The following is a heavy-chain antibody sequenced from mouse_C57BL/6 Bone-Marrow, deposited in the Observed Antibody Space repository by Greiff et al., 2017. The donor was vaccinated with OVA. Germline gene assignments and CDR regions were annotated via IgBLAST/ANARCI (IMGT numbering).Heavy chain of an antibody. CDR1: GFTFSDFY. D-gene: IGHD1-1*01. CDR3: ARDALYYGSLYWYFDV. CDR2: SRNKANDYTT. J-gene: IGHJ1*03. V-gene: IGHV7-1*01. Sequence: EVKVVESGGGLVQSGRSLRLSCATSGFTFSDFYMEWVRQAPGKGLEWIAASRNKANDYTTEYSASVKGRFIVSRDTSQSILYLQMNALRAEDTAIYYCARDALYYGSLYWYFDVWGTGTTVTVSS.